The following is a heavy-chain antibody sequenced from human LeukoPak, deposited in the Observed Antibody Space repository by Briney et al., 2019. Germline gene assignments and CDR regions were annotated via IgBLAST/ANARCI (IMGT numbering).Heavy chain of an antibody. CDR1: GFTFSDYS. CDR2: IGSKSDYK. V-gene: IGHV3-21*04. J-gene: IGHJ4*02. CDR3: ARVTGYIVEDYFDY. Sequence: GGSLRLSCAVSGFTFSDYSMNWVRQAPGKGLEWVSSIGSKSDYKYYADSVKGRFTISRDNAKNSLYLQMNSLRAEDTAVYYCARVTGYIVEDYFDYWGQGTLVTVSS. D-gene: IGHD3-22*01.